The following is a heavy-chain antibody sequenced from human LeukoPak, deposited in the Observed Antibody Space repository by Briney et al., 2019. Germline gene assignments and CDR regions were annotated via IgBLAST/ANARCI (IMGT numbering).Heavy chain of an antibody. D-gene: IGHD1-7*01. Sequence: GGSLRLSCAASELTSSTSWMSWVRQAPGKGLEWVAQTKQDGSEKYYVDSVKGRFTTSRDKKSLFLQMNSVRAEDTAVYYCVGWGISGITNHWGQGTLVTVSS. CDR3: VGWGISGITNH. CDR1: ELTSSTSW. V-gene: IGHV3-7*01. J-gene: IGHJ4*02. CDR2: TKQDGSEK.